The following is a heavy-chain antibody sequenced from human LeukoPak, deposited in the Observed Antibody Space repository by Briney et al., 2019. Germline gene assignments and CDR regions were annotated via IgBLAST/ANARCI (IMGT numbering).Heavy chain of an antibody. Sequence: GGSLRLSCAASGFTFTTFWMNWVRQVPGKGLVWVSLINPDGSTTTYADSVKGRFTISRDNAKNTVYLKMNSLRAEDTAVYYCARVLGGSGSFNDYWGQGALVTVSS. V-gene: IGHV3-74*01. CDR2: INPDGSTT. CDR1: GFTFTTFW. D-gene: IGHD3-10*01. J-gene: IGHJ4*02. CDR3: ARVLGGSGSFNDY.